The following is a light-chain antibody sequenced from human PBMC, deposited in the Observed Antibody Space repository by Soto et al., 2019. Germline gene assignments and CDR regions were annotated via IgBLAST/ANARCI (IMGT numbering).Light chain of an antibody. J-gene: IGKJ5*01. CDR3: QKYKNWSPIT. Sequence: EIVMTQSPATLSVSPGERATLSCRASQSVSSNLAWYQQKPGQAPRLLIYGASTRATGIPARFSGSGSGTEFTLTISGLQSEDVAGYYCQKYKNWSPITFCQGPRLEIK. CDR1: QSVSSN. CDR2: GAS. V-gene: IGKV3-15*01.